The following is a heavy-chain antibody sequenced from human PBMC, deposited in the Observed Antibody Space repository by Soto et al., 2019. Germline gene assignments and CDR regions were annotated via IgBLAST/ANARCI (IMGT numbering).Heavy chain of an antibody. V-gene: IGHV3-30*18. CDR1: GFRFNNYG. D-gene: IGHD1-26*01. J-gene: IGHJ4*02. CDR3: AKEWGGAGAFDS. CDR2: VSYDEIFR. Sequence: GGSLRLSCAASGFRFNNYGLHWVRQAPGKGLEGVAVVSYDEIFRSYTDSVKGRFTISRDNSKNTLYLQMNSLRHEDTAIYYCAKEWGGAGAFDSWGQGTLVTVSS.